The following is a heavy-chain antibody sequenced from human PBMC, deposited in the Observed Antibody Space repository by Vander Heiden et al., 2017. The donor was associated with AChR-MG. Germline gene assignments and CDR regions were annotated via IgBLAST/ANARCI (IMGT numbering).Heavy chain of an antibody. CDR2: IYYSGST. V-gene: IGHV4-39*01. J-gene: IGHJ4*02. D-gene: IGHD3-10*01. CDR3: ARLISVYGSGSHTIDY. Sequence: QLQLQESGPGLVKPSETLSLTCTVSGGSISSSRYYWGRIRQPPGKGLEWIGSIYYSGSTYYNPALKSRVTISVDTSKNQFSLKLSSVTAADTAVYYCARLISVYGSGSHTIDYWGQGTLVTVSS. CDR1: GGSISSSRYY.